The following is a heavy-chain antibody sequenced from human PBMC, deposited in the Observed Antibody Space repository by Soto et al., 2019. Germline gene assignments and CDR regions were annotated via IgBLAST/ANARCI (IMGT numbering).Heavy chain of an antibody. D-gene: IGHD3-16*01. CDR1: GYTFTSYD. CDR3: ARGGGDKDYYYYYYMDV. CDR2: MNPNSGNS. Sequence: QVQLVQSGAEVKKPGASVKVSCKASGYTFTSYDINWVRQATGQGLEWMGWMNPNSGNSGYAQKFQGRVTMTRNTSISTAYMELSSLRSEDTAVYYCARGGGDKDYYYYYYMDVWGKGTTVTVSS. J-gene: IGHJ6*03. V-gene: IGHV1-8*01.